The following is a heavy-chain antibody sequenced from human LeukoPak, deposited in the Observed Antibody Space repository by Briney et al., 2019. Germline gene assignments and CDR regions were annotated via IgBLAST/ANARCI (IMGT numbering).Heavy chain of an antibody. CDR1: GGSISSYY. CDR3: AREGYCSSTSCPYYFDY. Sequence: SETLSLTCTVSGGSISSYYWSWIRQPAGKGLEWFGRFYTNGSNNYNPSLKSRVTMSVDTSKNQFSLKLSSVTAADTAVYYCAREGYCSSTSCPYYFDYWGQGTLVTVSS. D-gene: IGHD2-2*01. V-gene: IGHV4-4*07. CDR2: FYTNGSN. J-gene: IGHJ4*02.